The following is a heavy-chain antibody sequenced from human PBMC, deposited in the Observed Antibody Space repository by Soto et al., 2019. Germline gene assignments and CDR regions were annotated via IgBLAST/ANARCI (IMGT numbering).Heavy chain of an antibody. V-gene: IGHV4-59*08. CDR3: ARGASAYSYRSPAFDH. J-gene: IGHJ4*02. CDR1: GDSISSHY. CDR2: IYNIGST. D-gene: IGHD5-18*01. Sequence: SETLSLTCTVSGDSISSHYWSWIRQPPGKGLEWIGYIYNIGSTNYNPSLRSRVTMSMDTSQEQFSLKLSSVTATDTAVYYCARGASAYSYRSPAFDHWGKGPLVTVSS.